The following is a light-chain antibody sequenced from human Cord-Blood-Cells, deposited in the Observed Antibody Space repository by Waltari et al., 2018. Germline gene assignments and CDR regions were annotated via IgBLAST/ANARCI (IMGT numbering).Light chain of an antibody. CDR2: DAS. Sequence: DIQMTQSPSSLSASVGDRVTITCQASQDISNYLNWYQQKPGKAPKLLIYDASNLETGVPSRFSGSGSGTDFTFTISSLQPEEIATYYCQQYDKLPMYTFGQGTKLEIK. V-gene: IGKV1-33*01. J-gene: IGKJ2*01. CDR3: QQYDKLPMYT. CDR1: QDISNY.